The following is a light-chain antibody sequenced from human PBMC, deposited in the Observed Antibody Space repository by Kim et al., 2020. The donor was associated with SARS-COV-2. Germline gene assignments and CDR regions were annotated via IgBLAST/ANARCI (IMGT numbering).Light chain of an antibody. Sequence: PASISCRSSQSLLDTDGKTYLFWYVQKPGQAPHLLIHEVSNRFSGVPYRFTGSGSGTDFTLEISRVEAEDAGVYYCLQTTHLPWAFGQGTKVDIK. CDR1: QSLLDTDGKTY. J-gene: IGKJ1*01. CDR2: EVS. V-gene: IGKV2D-29*01. CDR3: LQTTHLPWA.